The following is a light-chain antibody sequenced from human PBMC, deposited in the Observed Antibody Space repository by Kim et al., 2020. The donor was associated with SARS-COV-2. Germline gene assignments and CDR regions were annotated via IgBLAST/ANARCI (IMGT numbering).Light chain of an antibody. CDR1: QGISSY. J-gene: IGKJ1*01. V-gene: IGKV1-9*01. Sequence: PASVGDKVTITCRASQGISSYLAWYQQKPGKAPKLLIYAASTLESGVPSRFSGSGSGTDFTLTISSLQPEDFATYYCQQLNSYRTFGQGTKVEIK. CDR2: AAS. CDR3: QQLNSYRT.